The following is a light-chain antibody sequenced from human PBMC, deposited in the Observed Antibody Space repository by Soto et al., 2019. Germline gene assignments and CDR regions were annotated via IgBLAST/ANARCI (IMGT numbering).Light chain of an antibody. CDR1: QSLSSY. J-gene: IGKJ4*01. CDR3: QQRSDWPLT. CDR2: DAS. V-gene: IGKV3-11*01. Sequence: EIVLTQSPATLSLSPGERATLSCRASQSLSSYLAWYQQRRGQAPRLLIYDASRRATGIPARFSGSGSGTDFPLSIISLEPEDFGVYYCQQRSDWPLTFGGGTKVEIK.